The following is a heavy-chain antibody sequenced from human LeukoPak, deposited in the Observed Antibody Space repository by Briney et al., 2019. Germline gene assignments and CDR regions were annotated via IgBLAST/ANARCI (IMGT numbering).Heavy chain of an antibody. Sequence: SETLCLTCTLSGDSIRGYFCVCIPQPPGKGLEWLGYIYYTGTSNSNPALKGRVTMSIYTSKNLFSLRLSSVTAADTAIYYCARYNTVLPGVTTLDYWGRGILVTVSA. CDR2: IYYTGTS. CDR1: GDSIRGYF. CDR3: ARYNTVLPGVTTLDY. J-gene: IGHJ4*02. V-gene: IGHV4-59*01. D-gene: IGHD3-10*01.